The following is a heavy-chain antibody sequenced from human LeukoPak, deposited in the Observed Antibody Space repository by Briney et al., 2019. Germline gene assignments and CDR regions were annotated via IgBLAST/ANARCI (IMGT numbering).Heavy chain of an antibody. CDR2: IYYSGST. Sequence: SETLSLTCTVSGYSISSGYYWGWIRQPPGKGLERIGYIYYSGSTNYNPSLKSRVTISVDTSKSQFSLKLSSVTAADTAVYYCARGRGIVVVILDYWGQGTLVTVSS. D-gene: IGHD3-22*01. CDR1: GYSISSGYY. J-gene: IGHJ4*02. V-gene: IGHV4-61*05. CDR3: ARGRGIVVVILDY.